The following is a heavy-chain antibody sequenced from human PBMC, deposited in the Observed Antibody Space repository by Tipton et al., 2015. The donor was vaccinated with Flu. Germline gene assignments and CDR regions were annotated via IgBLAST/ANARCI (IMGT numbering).Heavy chain of an antibody. V-gene: IGHV3-21*01. CDR2: ISGTSTYI. D-gene: IGHD3-22*01. J-gene: IGHJ4*02. CDR1: GFTFSTYS. CDR3: ARDPSHYYDSSGHSPTFDY. Sequence: SLRLSCAASGFTFSTYSMDWVRQAPGKGLEWVSSISGTSTYIYYADPVKGRFTVSRDNAKNSLYLQMNSLRAEDTAVYYCARDPSHYYDSSGHSPTFDYWGQGMLVTVSS.